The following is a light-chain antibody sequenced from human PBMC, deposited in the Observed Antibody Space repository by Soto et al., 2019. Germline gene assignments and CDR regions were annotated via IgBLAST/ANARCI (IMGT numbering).Light chain of an antibody. CDR1: SSDVGGYNY. CDR2: EVS. CDR3: SSYAGSNNLRNV. J-gene: IGLJ1*01. V-gene: IGLV2-8*01. Sequence: QSVLTQPPSASGAPGQAVTISCTETSSDVGGYNYVSWYQQHPGKAPKLMIYEVSKRPSGVPDRFSGSKSGNTASLTVSGLQAEDEADYYCSSYAGSNNLRNVFGTGTKVTVL.